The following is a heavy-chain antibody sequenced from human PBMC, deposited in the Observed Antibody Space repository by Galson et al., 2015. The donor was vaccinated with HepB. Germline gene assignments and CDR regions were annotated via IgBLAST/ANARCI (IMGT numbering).Heavy chain of an antibody. CDR2: IWYDGSE. Sequence: SLRLSCAASGFTFSTYDMHWIRQAPGKGLEWVAVIWYDGSEYYVDYVKGRFTISRDNDMNTLYLQLNSLRAEDKAVYYCASDGRITMVRGVIDYWGQGTLVTVSS. V-gene: IGHV3-33*01. CDR1: GFTFSTYD. J-gene: IGHJ4*02. D-gene: IGHD3-10*01. CDR3: ASDGRITMVRGVIDY.